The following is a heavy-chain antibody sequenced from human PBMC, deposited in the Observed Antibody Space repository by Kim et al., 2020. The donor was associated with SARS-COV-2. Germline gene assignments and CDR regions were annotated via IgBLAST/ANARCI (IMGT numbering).Heavy chain of an antibody. V-gene: IGHV3-23*01. CDR1: GFTFSAYV. D-gene: IGHD1-1*01. Sequence: GGSLRLSCAASGFTFSAYVMTWVRQAPGKGLEWVSAVSSGGDGTNYADSVKGRFTISRDNSENTLYLQMNSLRAEDTAVYFCAKGATNGISPSDYWGQGALVTVSS. CDR3: AKGATNGISPSDY. CDR2: VSSGGDGT. J-gene: IGHJ4*02.